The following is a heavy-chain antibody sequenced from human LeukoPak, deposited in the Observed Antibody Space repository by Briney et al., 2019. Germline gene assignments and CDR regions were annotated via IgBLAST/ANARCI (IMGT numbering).Heavy chain of an antibody. J-gene: IGHJ4*02. V-gene: IGHV4-39*07. CDR3: ARGRAGDC. D-gene: IGHD3-10*01. CDR2: IYYSGST. Sequence: SETLSLTCTVSGGSISSSSYYWGWIRQPPGKGLEWIGSIYYSGSTYYNPSLKSRVTISLDKSKNRFSLKLSSVTAADTAVYYCARGRAGDCWGQGTPVTVSS. CDR1: GGSISSSSYY.